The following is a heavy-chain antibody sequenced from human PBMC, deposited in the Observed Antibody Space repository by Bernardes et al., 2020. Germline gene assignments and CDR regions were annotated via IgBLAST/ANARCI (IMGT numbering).Heavy chain of an antibody. V-gene: IGHV3-9*01. D-gene: IGHD2-15*01. CDR2: ISWNSGSI. Sequence: RSPSAAPVSPFAAYPIPWVRPPPGKGLEWVSGISWNSGSIAYPDSVKGRFTIPRDHAKNSLYLQMNSLRAEDTALYYCGRRWRDAFDIWGQGTMVTVSS. J-gene: IGHJ3*02. CDR3: GRRWRDAFDI. CDR1: VSPFAAYP.